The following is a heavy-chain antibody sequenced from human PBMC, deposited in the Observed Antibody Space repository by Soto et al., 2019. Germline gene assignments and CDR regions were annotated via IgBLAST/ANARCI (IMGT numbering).Heavy chain of an antibody. J-gene: IGHJ6*03. Sequence: SETLSLTCTVSGGSISSSSYYWGWIRQPPGKGLEWIGSIYYSGSTYYNPSLKSRVTISVDTSKNQFSLKLSSVTAADTAVYYCARLEGYGDHYYYYYMDVWGKGTTVTVSS. CDR2: IYYSGST. CDR1: GGSISSSSYY. CDR3: ARLEGYGDHYYYYYMDV. D-gene: IGHD4-17*01. V-gene: IGHV4-39*01.